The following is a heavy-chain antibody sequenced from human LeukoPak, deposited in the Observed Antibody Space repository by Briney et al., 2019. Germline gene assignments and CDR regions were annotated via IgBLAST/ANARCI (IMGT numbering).Heavy chain of an antibody. V-gene: IGHV1-18*01. CDR3: ARDLTMIVVMGGY. CDR1: GGTFSSYA. J-gene: IGHJ4*02. D-gene: IGHD3-22*01. Sequence: ASVKVSCKASGGTFSSYAISWVRQAPGQGLEWMGWISAYNGNTNYAQKLQGRVTMTTDTSTSTAYMELRSLRSDDTAVYYCARDLTMIVVMGGYWGQGTLVTVSS. CDR2: ISAYNGNT.